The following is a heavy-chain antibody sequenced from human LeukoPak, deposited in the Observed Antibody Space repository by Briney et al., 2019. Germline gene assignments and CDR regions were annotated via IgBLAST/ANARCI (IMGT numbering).Heavy chain of an antibody. CDR3: ARATVGATSDFGY. V-gene: IGHV3-74*01. D-gene: IGHD1-26*01. Sequence: PGGSLRLSCAASEFTFSNYWMHWVRQAPGKGLVWVSRINTDGSSTSYVDSVKGRFTISRDNAKNTLYLQMNSLRAEDTAVYHCARATVGATSDFGYWGQGTLVTVSS. CDR2: INTDGSST. J-gene: IGHJ4*02. CDR1: EFTFSNYW.